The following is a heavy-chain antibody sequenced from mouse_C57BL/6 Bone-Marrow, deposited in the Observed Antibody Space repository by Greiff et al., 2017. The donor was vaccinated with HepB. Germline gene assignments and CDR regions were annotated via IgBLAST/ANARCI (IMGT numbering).Heavy chain of an antibody. D-gene: IGHD1-1*01. Sequence: VKLVESGAELARPGASVKLSCKASGYTFTSYGISWVKQRTGQGLEWIGEIYPRSGNTYYNEKFKGKATLTADKSSSTAYMELRSLTSEDSAVYFCARYGFYYYGSSHGYYFDYWGQGTTLTVSS. CDR3: ARYGFYYYGSSHGYYFDY. J-gene: IGHJ2*01. CDR2: IYPRSGNT. CDR1: GYTFTSYG. V-gene: IGHV1-81*01.